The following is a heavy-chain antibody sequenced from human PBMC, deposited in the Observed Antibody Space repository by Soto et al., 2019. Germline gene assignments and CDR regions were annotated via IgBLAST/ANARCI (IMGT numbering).Heavy chain of an antibody. Sequence: LSLTCTVSGGSISSYYWSWIRQPPGKGLEWIGYIYYSGSTNYNPSLKSRVTISVDTSKNQFSLKLSSVTAADTAVYYCARESETGTYYDYVWGSPHPTLPDYWGQGTLVTVSS. D-gene: IGHD3-16*01. CDR2: IYYSGST. V-gene: IGHV4-59*01. J-gene: IGHJ4*02. CDR1: GGSISSYY. CDR3: ARESETGTYYDYVWGSPHPTLPDY.